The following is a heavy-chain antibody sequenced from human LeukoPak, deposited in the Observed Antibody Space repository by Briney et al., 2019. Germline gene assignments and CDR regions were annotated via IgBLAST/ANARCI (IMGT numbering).Heavy chain of an antibody. D-gene: IGHD3-22*01. J-gene: IGHJ4*02. Sequence: ASVKVSCKASGSTFTSYGISWVRQAPGQGLEWMGWISAYNGNTNYAQRVQGRVTMTTDTSTSTAYMELRSLRSDDTAVYDCTRGASHYYDSSGYYYYWGQGTLVTVSS. CDR1: GSTFTSYG. CDR3: TRGASHYYDSSGYYYY. V-gene: IGHV1-18*01. CDR2: ISAYNGNT.